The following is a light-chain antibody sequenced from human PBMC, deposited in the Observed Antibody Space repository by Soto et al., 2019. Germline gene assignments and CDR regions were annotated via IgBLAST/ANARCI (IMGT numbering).Light chain of an antibody. CDR2: GAS. J-gene: IGKJ1*01. V-gene: IGKV3-20*01. CDR3: QQYGSSPQT. Sequence: EIVMTQSPVTLSVSPGERATLACRSSQSVSSDLAWYHQKPGQAPRLLIYGASSRATGIPDRFSGSGSGTDFTLTISRLEPEDLAVHYCQQYGSSPQTFGQGTKVDIK. CDR1: QSVSSD.